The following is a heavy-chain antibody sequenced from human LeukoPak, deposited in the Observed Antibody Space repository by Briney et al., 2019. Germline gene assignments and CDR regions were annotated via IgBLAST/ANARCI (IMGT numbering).Heavy chain of an antibody. CDR3: ARDGFSGDYYDSSGYISLDY. J-gene: IGHJ4*02. V-gene: IGHV3-21*01. D-gene: IGHD3-22*01. CDR1: GFTFSSYS. CDR2: ISSSSSYI. Sequence: PGGSLRLSCAASGFTFSSYSMNWVRQAPGKGLEWVSSISSSSSYIYYADSVKGRFTISRDNAKNSLYLQMNSLRAEDTAVYYCARDGFSGDYYDSSGYISLDYWGQGTLVTVSS.